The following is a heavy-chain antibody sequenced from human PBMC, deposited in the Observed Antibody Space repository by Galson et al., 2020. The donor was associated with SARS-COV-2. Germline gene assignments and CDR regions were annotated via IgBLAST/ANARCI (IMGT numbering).Heavy chain of an antibody. CDR3: TRAPLRIFGVVQYFDY. J-gene: IGHJ4*02. CDR1: GGSISSGGYY. Sequence: SQTLSLTCTVSGGSISSGGYYCSWIRQHPGKGLEWIGYIYDSESTYYNPSLKSRVTISVDTSKNQFSLKLSSVTAADTAVFYCTRAPLRIFGVVQYFDYWGQGTLVTVSS. V-gene: IGHV4-31*03. CDR2: IYDSEST. D-gene: IGHD3-3*01.